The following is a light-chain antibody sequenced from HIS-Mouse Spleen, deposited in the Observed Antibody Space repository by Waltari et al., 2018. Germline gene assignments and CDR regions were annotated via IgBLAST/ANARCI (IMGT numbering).Light chain of an antibody. J-gene: IGLJ3*02. Sequence: QSALTQPASVSGSPGQSITISCTGTSSDVGGYNYVSWYQQHPGKAPKRMIYEVSKRPSGSSTRFSGSKSGHTASLTISGLQAEDEADYYCSSYTSSSTRVFGGGTKLTVL. CDR3: SSYTSSSTRV. CDR1: SSDVGGYNY. CDR2: EVS. V-gene: IGLV2-14*01.